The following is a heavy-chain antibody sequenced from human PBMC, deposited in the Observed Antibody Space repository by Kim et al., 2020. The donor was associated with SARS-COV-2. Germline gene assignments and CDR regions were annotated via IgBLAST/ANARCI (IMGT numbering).Heavy chain of an antibody. CDR1: GFTFSSYW. Sequence: GGSLRLSCAASGFTFSSYWMHWVRQAPGKGLVWVSRINSDGSSTSYADSVKGRFTISRDNAKNTLYLQMNSLRAEDTAVYYCARRADLNSRYSSMGYGAFDIWGQGTMVTVSS. V-gene: IGHV3-74*01. CDR3: ARRADLNSRYSSMGYGAFDI. J-gene: IGHJ3*02. CDR2: INSDGSST. D-gene: IGHD6-13*01.